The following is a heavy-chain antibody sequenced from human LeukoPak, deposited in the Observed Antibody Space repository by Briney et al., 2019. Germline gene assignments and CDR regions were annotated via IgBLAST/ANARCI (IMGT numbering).Heavy chain of an antibody. CDR2: IYHSGST. CDR3: AREGDRRAFDI. CDR1: GVSISSGGYS. Sequence: PSETLSLTCAVSGVSISSGGYSWSWIRQPPGKGLEWIGYIYHSGSTYYNPSLMSRVTISVDRSKNQFSLKLSSVTAADTAVYYCAREGDRRAFDIWGQGTMVTVSS. D-gene: IGHD2-21*01. V-gene: IGHV4-30-2*01. J-gene: IGHJ3*02.